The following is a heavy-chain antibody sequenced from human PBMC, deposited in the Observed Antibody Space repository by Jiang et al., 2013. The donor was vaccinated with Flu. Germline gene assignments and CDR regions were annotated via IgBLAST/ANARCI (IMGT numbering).Heavy chain of an antibody. V-gene: IGHV6-1*01. CDR1: SVSTNSAA. CDR3: ARATRDGYNPTFDY. Sequence: SVSTNSAAWNWIRQSPSRGLEWLGRTYYRSKWYNDYAVSVKSRITINPDTSKNQFSLQLNSVTPEDTAVYYCARATRDGYNPTFDYWGQGTLVTVSS. CDR2: TYYRSKWYN. J-gene: IGHJ4*02. D-gene: IGHD5-24*01.